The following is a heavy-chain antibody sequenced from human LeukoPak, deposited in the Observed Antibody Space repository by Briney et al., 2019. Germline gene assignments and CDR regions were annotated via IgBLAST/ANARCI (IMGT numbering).Heavy chain of an antibody. CDR1: GFIFSSYW. CDR2: INSDGSTT. D-gene: IGHD6-13*01. CDR3: ARGAGSSWSGLIDY. J-gene: IGHJ4*02. V-gene: IGHV3-74*01. Sequence: GGSLRLSCAASGFIFSSYWMHWVRQAPGKGLVWVSRINSDGSTTTYADSVKGRFTISRDNAKNTLDLQMSSLRAEDTAVYYCARGAGSSWSGLIDYWGQGTLVTVSS.